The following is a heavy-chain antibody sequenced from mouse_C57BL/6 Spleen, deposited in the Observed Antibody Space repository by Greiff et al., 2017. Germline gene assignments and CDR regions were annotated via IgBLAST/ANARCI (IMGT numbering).Heavy chain of an antibody. J-gene: IGHJ3*01. Sequence: VQLQESGPGLVAPSPSLSITCTVSGFSLTSYGVDWVRQSPGKGLEWLGVIWGVGSTNYNSALKSRLSISKDNSKSQVFLKMNSLQTDDTAMYYCARDYYGSSYGFAYWGQGTLVTVSA. V-gene: IGHV2-6*01. CDR3: ARDYYGSSYGFAY. CDR1: GFSLTSYG. D-gene: IGHD1-1*01. CDR2: IWGVGST.